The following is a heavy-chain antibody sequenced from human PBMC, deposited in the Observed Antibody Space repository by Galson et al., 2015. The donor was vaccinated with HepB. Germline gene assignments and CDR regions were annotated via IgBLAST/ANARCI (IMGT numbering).Heavy chain of an antibody. CDR3: ARDSGTTIFGVVTHAFDI. CDR1: GFTFSSYA. J-gene: IGHJ3*02. D-gene: IGHD3-3*01. V-gene: IGHV3-30-3*01. CDR2: ISYDGSNK. Sequence: SLRLSCAASGFTFSSYAMHWVRQAPGKGLEWVAVISYDGSNKYYADSVKGRFTISRDNSKNTLYLQMNSLRAENTAVYYCARDSGTTIFGVVTHAFDIWGQGTMVTVSS.